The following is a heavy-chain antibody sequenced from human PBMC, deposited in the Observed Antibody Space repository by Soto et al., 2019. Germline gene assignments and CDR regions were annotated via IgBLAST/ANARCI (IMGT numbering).Heavy chain of an antibody. V-gene: IGHV3-48*02. D-gene: IGHD1-26*01. CDR2: ISVGSGSI. CDR1: GFIFRSYA. Sequence: ELQLVESGGGMVQPGGSLRVSCAASGFIFRSYAFNWIRQAPGKGLEWVSYISVGSGSIFYADSVKGRFTISRDDGKNSLYLQMNTLRDEDTAVYYCVRDDKWAFDIWGQGTIVTVSS. CDR3: VRDDKWAFDI. J-gene: IGHJ3*02.